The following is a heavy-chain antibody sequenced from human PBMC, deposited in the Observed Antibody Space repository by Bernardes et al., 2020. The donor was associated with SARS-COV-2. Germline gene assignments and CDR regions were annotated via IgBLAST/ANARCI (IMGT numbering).Heavy chain of an antibody. D-gene: IGHD3-16*01. J-gene: IGHJ5*02. CDR2: ISDRGSA. Sequence: SETLSLTCTVSGGSFSGYHWNWIRQPPGKGLEWIAEISDRGSANYISSLKSRLTISLDTSKSQFSLRLISVTAADTAFYYCAAYTLGAGGRGPWGQGTLVTVSS. CDR1: GGSFSGYH. CDR3: AAYTLGAGGRGP. V-gene: IGHV4-59*08.